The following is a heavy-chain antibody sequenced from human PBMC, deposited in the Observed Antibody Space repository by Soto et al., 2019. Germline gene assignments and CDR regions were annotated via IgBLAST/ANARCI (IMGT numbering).Heavy chain of an antibody. J-gene: IGHJ3*02. D-gene: IGHD2-8*02. V-gene: IGHV3-30*18. CDR2: ISYDGSNQ. CDR3: AKSWSGSHGAFDM. Sequence: QVQLVESGGGVVQPGRSLRLSCAASGFIFSTYGMHWVRQAPGKGLEWVAVISYDGSNQYYEDSVKGQFTISRDNSKNTLYLQMNSLRVEDTAVYYCAKSWSGSHGAFDMWGQGTMVTVSA. CDR1: GFIFSTYG.